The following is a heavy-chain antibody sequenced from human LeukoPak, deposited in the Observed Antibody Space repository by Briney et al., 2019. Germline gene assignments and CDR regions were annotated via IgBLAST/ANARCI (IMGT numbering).Heavy chain of an antibody. V-gene: IGHV3-53*01. CDR1: GFTVSSNY. D-gene: IGHD4-23*01. J-gene: IGHJ4*02. CDR2: IYSGGST. Sequence: GGSLRLSCAASGFTVSSNYMGWVRQAPGKGLEWVSVIYSGGSTYYADSVKGRFTISRDNSKNTLYLQMNSLRAEDTAVYYCARGPSDYGGNPWYFDYWGQGTLVTVSS. CDR3: ARGPSDYGGNPWYFDY.